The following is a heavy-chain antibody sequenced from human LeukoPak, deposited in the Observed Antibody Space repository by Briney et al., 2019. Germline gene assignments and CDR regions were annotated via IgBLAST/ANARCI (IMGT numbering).Heavy chain of an antibody. CDR3: ASSFSYYGSGSPHYYGMDV. CDR2: IRYDGSNK. V-gene: IGHV3-30*02. CDR1: GFTFSSYG. D-gene: IGHD3-10*01. Sequence: GGSLRLSCAASGFTFSSYGMHWVRQAPGKGLEWVAFIRYDGSNKYYADSVKGRFTISRDNSKNTLYLQMNSLRAEDTAVYYCASSFSYYGSGSPHYYGMDVWGQGTTVTVSS. J-gene: IGHJ6*02.